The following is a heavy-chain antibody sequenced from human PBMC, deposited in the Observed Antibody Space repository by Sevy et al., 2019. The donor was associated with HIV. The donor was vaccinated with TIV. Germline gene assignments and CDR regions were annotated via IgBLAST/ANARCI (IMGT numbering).Heavy chain of an antibody. Sequence: SETLSLTCTVSGYSISSGYYWAWIRQPPGKGLEWIANVYHSDIFYRPSLRSRVTISVDTSKNLFFLKLTSVTAADTALYYCARCGSSHLGAFDMWGQGTMVTVS. V-gene: IGHV4-38-2*02. J-gene: IGHJ3*02. D-gene: IGHD3-10*01. CDR3: ARCGSSHLGAFDM. CDR2: VYHSDI. CDR1: GYSISSGYY.